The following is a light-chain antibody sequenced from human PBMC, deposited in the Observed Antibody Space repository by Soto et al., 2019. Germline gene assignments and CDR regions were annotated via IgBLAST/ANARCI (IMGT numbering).Light chain of an antibody. Sequence: AIQMTQSPSFLSASVGDRVTITCRASQGIRHDLGWYQQKPGKAPKLLIYAASNLQSGVPSRFSGSGSGTDFILTISDLQPEDFATYYCLQDNTYPRTFGQGTRVEIK. J-gene: IGKJ1*01. V-gene: IGKV1-6*01. CDR2: AAS. CDR1: QGIRHD. CDR3: LQDNTYPRT.